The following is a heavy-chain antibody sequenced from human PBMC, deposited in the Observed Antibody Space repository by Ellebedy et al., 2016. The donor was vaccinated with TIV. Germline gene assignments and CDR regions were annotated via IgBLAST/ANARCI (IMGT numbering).Heavy chain of an antibody. D-gene: IGHD6-19*01. J-gene: IGHJ4*02. CDR1: GFTFSSYG. Sequence: PGGSLRLSCAASGFTFSSYGMHWVRQAPGKGLEWVAFIRYDGSNKYYADSVKGRFTISRDNSKNTLYLQMNSLRAEDTAVYYCAKGGSSGWYPPFDYWGQGTLVTVSS. V-gene: IGHV3-30*02. CDR3: AKGGSSGWYPPFDY. CDR2: IRYDGSNK.